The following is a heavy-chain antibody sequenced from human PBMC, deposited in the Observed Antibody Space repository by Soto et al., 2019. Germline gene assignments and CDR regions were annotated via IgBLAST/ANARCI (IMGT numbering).Heavy chain of an antibody. D-gene: IGHD3-10*01. CDR2: IYYSGST. V-gene: IGHV4-59*01. Sequence: SETLSLTCTVSGGSISSYYWSWIRQPPGKGLEWIGYIYYSGSTNYNPSLKSRVTISVDTSKNQFSLKLSSVTAADTAVYYCARMVRGDPYYYYGMDVWGQGTTVTVSS. CDR3: ARMVRGDPYYYYGMDV. CDR1: GGSISSYY. J-gene: IGHJ6*02.